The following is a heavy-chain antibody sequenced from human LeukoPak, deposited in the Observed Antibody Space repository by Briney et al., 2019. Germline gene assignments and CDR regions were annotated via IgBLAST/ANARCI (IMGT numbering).Heavy chain of an antibody. CDR3: ARHGRYYDFWSGYFAEAHWFGP. Sequence: SETLSLTCAVYGGSFSGYYWSWIRQPPGKGLEWIGEINHSGSTNYNPSLKSRVTISVDTSKNQFSLKLSSVTAADTAVYYCARHGRYYDFWSGYFAEAHWFGPWGQGTLVTVSS. CDR1: GGSFSGYY. V-gene: IGHV4-34*01. D-gene: IGHD3-3*01. CDR2: INHSGST. J-gene: IGHJ5*02.